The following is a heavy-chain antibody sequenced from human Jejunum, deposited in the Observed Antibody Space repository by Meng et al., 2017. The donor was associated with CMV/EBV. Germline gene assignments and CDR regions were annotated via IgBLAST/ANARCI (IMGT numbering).Heavy chain of an antibody. V-gene: IGHV3-21*01. D-gene: IGHD4-17*01. Sequence: SGSTFTSYSINWVRQAPGKGLEGLSYISGSSTYIYHADTVKGRFTISRDNAKNSVYLQMNSLRAEDTAVDYCARASDYGDPNWFDPWGQGTLVTVSS. J-gene: IGHJ5*02. CDR2: ISGSSTYI. CDR1: GSTFTSYS. CDR3: ARASDYGDPNWFDP.